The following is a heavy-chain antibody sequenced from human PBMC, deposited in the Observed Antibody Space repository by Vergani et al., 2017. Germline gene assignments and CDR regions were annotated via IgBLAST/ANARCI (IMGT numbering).Heavy chain of an antibody. D-gene: IGHD2-2*01. J-gene: IGHJ4*02. CDR1: GFTFSSYS. CDR2: ISSSSSYI. V-gene: IGHV3-21*01. Sequence: VQLVESGGGVVQPGRSLRLSCAASGFTFSSYSMNWVRQAPGKGLEWVSSISSSSSYIYYADSVKGRFTISRDNAKNSLYLQMNSLRAEDTAVYYCARDSTGIVVPAAIPDYWGQGTLVTVSS. CDR3: ARDSTGIVVPAAIPDY.